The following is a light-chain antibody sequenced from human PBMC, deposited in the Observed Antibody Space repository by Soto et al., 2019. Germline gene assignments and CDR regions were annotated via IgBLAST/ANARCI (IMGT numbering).Light chain of an antibody. Sequence: QSALTQPASVSGSPGQSITISCTGSSSDIGAYDYVSWYQQRPVKAPKLMIFDVTNRPSGVSDRFSDSKSGNTASLTISGFQTEDEADYYCSSYTSSSTPYVFGTGTKVTV. CDR3: SSYTSSSTPYV. J-gene: IGLJ1*01. CDR1: SSDIGAYDY. CDR2: DVT. V-gene: IGLV2-14*01.